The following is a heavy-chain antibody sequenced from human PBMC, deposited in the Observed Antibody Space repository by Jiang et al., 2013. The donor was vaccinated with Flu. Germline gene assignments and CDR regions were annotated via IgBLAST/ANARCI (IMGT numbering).Heavy chain of an antibody. D-gene: IGHD3-9*01. J-gene: IGHJ1*01. CDR3: ARGPSYFYYTTGYYYYES. Sequence: VQLLESGGGLIQPGGSLRLSCAASGFSVTAFYMSWVRQVPGRGLEWVASVYSGGGGSAHYADSVKGRFTISRDTVNNSFHLQMSRLSPDDTAVYYCARGPSYFYYTTGYYYYESWGQGSLVTVSS. CDR2: VYSGGGGSA. V-gene: IGHV3-53*01. CDR1: GFSVTAFY.